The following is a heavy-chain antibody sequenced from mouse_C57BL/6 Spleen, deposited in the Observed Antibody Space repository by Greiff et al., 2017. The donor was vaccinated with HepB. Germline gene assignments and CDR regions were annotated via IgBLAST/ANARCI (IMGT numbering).Heavy chain of an antibody. D-gene: IGHD2-4*01. V-gene: IGHV5-6*01. CDR2: ISSGGSYT. CDR3: ASIYYDYDGAY. J-gene: IGHJ3*01. CDR1: GFTFSSYG. Sequence: EVQGVESGGDLVKPGGSLKLSCAASGFTFSSYGLSWVRQTPDKRLEWVATISSGGSYTYYPDSVKGRFTISRDNAKNTLYLQMSSLKSEDTAMYYCASIYYDYDGAYWGQGTLVTVSA.